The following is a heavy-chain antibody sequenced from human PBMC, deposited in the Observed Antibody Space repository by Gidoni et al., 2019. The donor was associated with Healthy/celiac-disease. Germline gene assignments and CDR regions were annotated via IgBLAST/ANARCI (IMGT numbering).Heavy chain of an antibody. V-gene: IGHV3-7*01. CDR1: GFTFSSYW. Sequence: EVQLVESGGGLVQPGGSRRLSCAAPGFTFSSYWLSWVRQAPGKGLEWVANIKQYGSEKYYVDSMKGRFTISRDNAKNSLYLQMNSLRAEDTAVDYCARDLIGSSTSFDPWGQGTLVTVSS. CDR3: ARDLIGSSTSFDP. CDR2: IKQYGSEK. D-gene: IGHD2-2*01. J-gene: IGHJ5*02.